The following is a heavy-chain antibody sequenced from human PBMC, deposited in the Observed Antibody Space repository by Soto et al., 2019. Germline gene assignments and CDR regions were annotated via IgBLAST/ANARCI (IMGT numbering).Heavy chain of an antibody. V-gene: IGHV3-48*02. Sequence: GGSLRLSCAASGFTFSSYSMNWVRQAPGKGLEWVSYISSSSSTIYYADSVKGRFTISRDNAKNSLYLQMNSLRDEDTAVYYCAREPPDPRRDGYNLKTLYFDYWGQGTLVTVSS. CDR2: ISSSSSTI. J-gene: IGHJ4*02. CDR1: GFTFSSYS. D-gene: IGHD5-12*01. CDR3: AREPPDPRRDGYNLKTLYFDY.